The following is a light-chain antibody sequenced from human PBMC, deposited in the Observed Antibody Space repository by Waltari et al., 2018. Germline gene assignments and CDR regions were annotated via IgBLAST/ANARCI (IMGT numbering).Light chain of an antibody. CDR3: HVWHPDVDPGV. CDR2: YDS. V-gene: IGLV3-21*04. J-gene: IGLJ1*01. Sequence: SYVVTQPPSVSVAPGETAPLTCGGVNIGTYSVPWYQQKAGQAPVLVIFYDSDRPSGIPERFSGSNSGNTATLTISRVEAGDEASYYCHVWHPDVDPGVFGTGTEVTVL. CDR1: NIGTYS.